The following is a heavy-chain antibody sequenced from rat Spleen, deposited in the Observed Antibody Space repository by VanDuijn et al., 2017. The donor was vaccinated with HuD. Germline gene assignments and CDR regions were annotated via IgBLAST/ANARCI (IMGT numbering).Heavy chain of an antibody. CDR2: ISTGGGNT. D-gene: IGHD1-9*01. V-gene: IGHV5S13*01. CDR1: GFTFSDFG. Sequence: EVQLVESDGGLVQPGRSLKLSCAASGFTFSDFGMAWVRQAPTKGLEWVASISTGGGNTYYRDSVKGRFTISRDNAKSTLSLQMDSLRSEDTATYYCARRHYGYTDYFDYWGQGVMVTVSS. J-gene: IGHJ2*01. CDR3: ARRHYGYTDYFDY.